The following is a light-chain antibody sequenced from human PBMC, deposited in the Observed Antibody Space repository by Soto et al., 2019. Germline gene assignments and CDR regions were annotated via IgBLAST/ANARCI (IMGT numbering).Light chain of an antibody. CDR3: CSYAGSSTLYV. CDR1: SSDVGSYNL. Sequence: QSALTQPASVSGSPGQSITISCTGTSSDVGSYNLVSWYQQHPGKAPKLMIYEGSERPSGVSVRFSGSKSGNTASLTISVLQAEDEADYYCCSYAGSSTLYVFGTGTKVTVL. CDR2: EGS. J-gene: IGLJ1*01. V-gene: IGLV2-23*01.